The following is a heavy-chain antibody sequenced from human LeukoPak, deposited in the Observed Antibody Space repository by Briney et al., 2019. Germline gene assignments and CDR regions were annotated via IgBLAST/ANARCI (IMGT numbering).Heavy chain of an antibody. CDR3: ATDRHCSGGSCYPYYMDV. J-gene: IGHJ6*03. V-gene: IGHV1-24*01. D-gene: IGHD2-15*01. Sequence: GASVKVSCKVSGYTLTELSMHWVRQAPGKGLEWMGGFDPEDGETIYAQKFQGRVTMTEDTSTDTAYMELSSLGSEDTAVYYCATDRHCSGGSCYPYYMDVWGKGTTVTVSS. CDR2: FDPEDGET. CDR1: GYTLTELS.